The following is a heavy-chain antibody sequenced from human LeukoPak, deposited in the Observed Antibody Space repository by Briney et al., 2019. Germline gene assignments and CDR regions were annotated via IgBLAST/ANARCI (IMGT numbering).Heavy chain of an antibody. CDR2: IRYDGSNK. CDR1: GFTFSTYT. J-gene: IGHJ4*02. Sequence: QAGGSLRLSCAAPGFTFSTYTMHWVRQAPGKGLEWVAFIRYDGSNKYYADSVKGRFTISRDNSKNTVYLQMNGLRAEDTARYYCATANGFYESWGQGTLVTVSS. V-gene: IGHV3-30*02. CDR3: ATANGFYES. D-gene: IGHD3-16*01.